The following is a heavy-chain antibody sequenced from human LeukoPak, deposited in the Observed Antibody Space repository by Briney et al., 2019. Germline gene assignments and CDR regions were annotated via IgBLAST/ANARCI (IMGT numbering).Heavy chain of an antibody. D-gene: IGHD4-17*01. Sequence: PSETLSLTCAVYGGSFSGYYWGWIRQTPGKGLEWIGEINHGGSANYNPSLKSRVTMSVDTSKNQFSLNLASVTAADTAVYYCARASDNDDYSLDYFYYMDVWGKGTTVTVSS. CDR1: GGSFSGYY. J-gene: IGHJ6*03. CDR2: INHGGSA. CDR3: ARASDNDDYSLDYFYYMDV. V-gene: IGHV4-34*01.